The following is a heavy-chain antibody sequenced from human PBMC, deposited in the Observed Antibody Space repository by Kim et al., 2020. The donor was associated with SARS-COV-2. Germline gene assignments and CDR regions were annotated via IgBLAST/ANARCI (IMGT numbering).Heavy chain of an antibody. D-gene: IGHD6-13*01. CDR3: ARDRRIAAAGKYYYYGMDV. Sequence: GRFTISGDNAKNSLYLQMNSLRAEDTAVYYCARDRRIAAAGKYYYYGMDVWGQGTTVTVSS. V-gene: IGHV3-11*06. J-gene: IGHJ6*02.